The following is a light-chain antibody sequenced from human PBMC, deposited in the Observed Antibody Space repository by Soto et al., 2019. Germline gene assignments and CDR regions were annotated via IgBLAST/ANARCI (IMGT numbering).Light chain of an antibody. CDR2: DAS. V-gene: IGKV3-11*01. J-gene: IGKJ1*01. CDR1: QSVSSY. CDR3: QQRSNWPPSWT. Sequence: EIVLTQSPATLSLSPGERATLSCRASQSVSSYLAWYQQKPCQAPRLLIYDASNRATGIPARFSGSGSGTDFTLTISSLEPADFAVYYCQQRSNWPPSWTFGQGTKVEIK.